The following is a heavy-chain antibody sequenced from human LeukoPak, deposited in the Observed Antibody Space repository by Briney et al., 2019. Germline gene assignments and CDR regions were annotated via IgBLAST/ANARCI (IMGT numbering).Heavy chain of an antibody. J-gene: IGHJ6*03. CDR3: ARDITVTTPAYYYYMDV. D-gene: IGHD4-17*01. CDR1: GFTFSSYS. CDR2: ISSSSSYI. Sequence: GGSLRLSCAASGFTFSSYSMNWVRQAPGKGLEWVSSISSSSSYIYYADSVKGRFTISRDNAKNSLYLQMNSLRAEDTAVYYCARDITVTTPAYYYYMDVWGKGTTVTVSS. V-gene: IGHV3-21*01.